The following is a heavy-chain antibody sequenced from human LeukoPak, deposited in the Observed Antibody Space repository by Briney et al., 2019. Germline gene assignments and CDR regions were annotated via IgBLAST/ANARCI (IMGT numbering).Heavy chain of an antibody. CDR2: IHEAGSDK. J-gene: IGHJ4*02. CDR3: ARDIPRSGSYEFDS. Sequence: PGGSLRLSCAASGFIVNSYGMSWVRQAPGKGLEWVANIHEAGSDKSYVDSVKGRFTISRDNARNSLYLQMNGLRAEDTAVYYCARDIPRSGSYEFDSWGQGTLVTVSS. D-gene: IGHD1-26*01. V-gene: IGHV3-7*01. CDR1: GFIVNSYG.